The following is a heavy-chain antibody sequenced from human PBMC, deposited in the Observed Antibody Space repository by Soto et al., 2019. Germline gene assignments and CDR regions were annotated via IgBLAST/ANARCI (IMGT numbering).Heavy chain of an antibody. D-gene: IGHD2-21*01. J-gene: IGHJ6*03. CDR3: ARHNPCGDSTHYYFIDV. Sequence: QLQLQESGPGLVKPSETLSLTSTVSGGFISSSSYYWGWIRQPPGKGLEWIGSINYSGSTYYNPSLKSRVTISEDTSKNQFSRKLSSVTAADTVLYYCARHNPCGDSTHYYFIDVVGKGTTVTVSS. V-gene: IGHV4-39*01. CDR1: GGFISSSSYY. CDR2: INYSGST.